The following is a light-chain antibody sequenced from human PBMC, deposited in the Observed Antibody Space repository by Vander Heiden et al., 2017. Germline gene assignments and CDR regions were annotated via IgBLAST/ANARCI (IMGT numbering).Light chain of an antibody. CDR2: LGS. V-gene: IGKV2-28*01. Sequence: DIVMTQSPLSLPVTPAEPASLSCRSSQSLRYSNGYNYLDWYLQKPGQSPQLLIYLGSNRASGVPDRFSGSGSGTDFTLKITRVEAEDVGVYYCMQGLQTPSFGQGTRLEIK. CDR3: MQGLQTPS. J-gene: IGKJ5*01. CDR1: QSLRYSNGYNY.